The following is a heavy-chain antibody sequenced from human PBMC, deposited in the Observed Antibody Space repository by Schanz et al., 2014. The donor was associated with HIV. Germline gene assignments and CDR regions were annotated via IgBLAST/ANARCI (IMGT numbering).Heavy chain of an antibody. CDR1: GFTFSSYG. D-gene: IGHD5-18*01. CDR2: ISYDGSDK. Sequence: QVQLVESGGGVVQPGRSLRLSCAASGFTFSSYGMHWVRQAPGKGLEWVAVISYDGSDKYHADSVKGRFTISRDNPKTSLYLQMSSLRAEDMAVYYCAREGATGYITYWGQGTLVTVSS. J-gene: IGHJ4*02. V-gene: IGHV3-30*03. CDR3: AREGATGYITY.